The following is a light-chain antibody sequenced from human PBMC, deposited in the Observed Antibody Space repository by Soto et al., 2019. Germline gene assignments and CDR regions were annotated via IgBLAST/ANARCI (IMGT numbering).Light chain of an antibody. CDR1: QSVSSSY. Sequence: IVLTQSPGTLPLSPAETATLSCSASQSVSSSYLAWYQQKPGQGPRRLISGVYPRGPGIPERFSGSGARAEFSLTLSSLQSEDFAVYNCQQYHSWPPRPFGQGTKV. J-gene: IGKJ1*01. CDR2: GVY. V-gene: IGKV3-20*01. CDR3: QQYHSWPPRP.